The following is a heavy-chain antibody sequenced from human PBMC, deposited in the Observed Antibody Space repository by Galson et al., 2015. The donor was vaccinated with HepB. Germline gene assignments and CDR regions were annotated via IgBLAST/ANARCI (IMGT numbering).Heavy chain of an antibody. J-gene: IGHJ4*02. Sequence: SVKVSCKASGYTLTNYHFHWVRQAPGQGPEWMGKIFAGGGSTRFAERFQGRVTLTRDSSTSTIYMEVSSLRSDDTAVYSCARETPDTYYFDSWGQGTLVTVSS. CDR3: ARETPDTYYFDS. V-gene: IGHV1-46*01. CDR1: GYTLTNYH. D-gene: IGHD2-15*01. CDR2: IFAGGGST.